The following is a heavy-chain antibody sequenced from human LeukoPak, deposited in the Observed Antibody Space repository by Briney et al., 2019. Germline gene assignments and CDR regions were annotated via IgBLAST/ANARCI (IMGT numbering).Heavy chain of an antibody. J-gene: IGHJ6*02. CDR2: INSDGSTT. D-gene: IGHD3-10*01. Sequence: GGSLRLSCAASGFTFSSYLMHWVRQAPGRGLVWVSRINSDGSTTNYADSVKGRFTISRDNAKNTLYLQMNGLRVEDTAVYYCARALRGGMDVWGQGTTVTVSS. CDR1: GFTFSSYL. CDR3: ARALRGGMDV. V-gene: IGHV3-74*01.